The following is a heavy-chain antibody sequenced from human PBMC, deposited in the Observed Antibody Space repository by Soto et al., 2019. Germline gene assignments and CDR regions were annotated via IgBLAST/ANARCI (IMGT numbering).Heavy chain of an antibody. CDR2: ISYDGSNK. V-gene: IGHV3-30*18. Sequence: LRLSCAASGFTFSSYGMHWVRQAPGKGLEWVAVISYDGSNKYYADSVKGRFTISRDNSKNTLYLQMNSLRAEDTAVYYCAKEGGWYYYYGMDVWGQGTTVTVSS. CDR3: AKEGGWYYYYGMDV. J-gene: IGHJ6*02. D-gene: IGHD6-19*01. CDR1: GFTFSSYG.